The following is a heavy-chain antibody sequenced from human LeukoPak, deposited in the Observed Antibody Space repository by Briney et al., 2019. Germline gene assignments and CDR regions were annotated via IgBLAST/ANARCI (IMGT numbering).Heavy chain of an antibody. J-gene: IGHJ4*02. CDR1: GGSISNYY. D-gene: IGHD6-19*01. CDR2: IYTSGST. V-gene: IGHV4-4*07. CDR3: ASVAAPKKYSSGWYGYNFDY. Sequence: GSLRLSCTVSGGSISNYYWSWIRQPAGKGLEWIGRIYTSGSTNYNPSLKSRVTMSVDTSKNQFSLKLSSVTAADTAVYYCASVAAPKKYSSGWYGYNFDYWGQGTLVTVSS.